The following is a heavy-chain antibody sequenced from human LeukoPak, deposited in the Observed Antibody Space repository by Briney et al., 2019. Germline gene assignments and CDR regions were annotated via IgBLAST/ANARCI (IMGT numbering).Heavy chain of an antibody. D-gene: IGHD2-15*01. CDR3: ARVFGGNFDY. CDR1: GYTFTSYG. Sequence: SVKVSCKASGYTFTSYGISWVRQAPGQGLEWMGRIIPILGIANYAQKFQGRVTITADKSTSTAYMELSSLRSEDTAVYYCARVFGGNFDYWGQGTLVTVSS. CDR2: IIPILGIA. V-gene: IGHV1-69*04. J-gene: IGHJ4*02.